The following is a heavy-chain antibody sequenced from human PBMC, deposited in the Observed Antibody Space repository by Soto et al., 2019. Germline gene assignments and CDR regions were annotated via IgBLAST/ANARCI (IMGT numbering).Heavy chain of an antibody. CDR2: ISYDGSNK. V-gene: IGHV3-30*03. CDR3: ATVDDYTGAEYFQH. CDR1: GFTFSSYG. J-gene: IGHJ1*01. Sequence: QVQLVESGGGVVQPGRSLRLSCAASGFTFSSYGMHWVRQAPGKGLEWVAVISYDGSNKYYADSVKGRFTISRDNSKNTLYLQMNSLRAEDTAVYYCATVDDYTGAEYFQHWGQGTLVTVSS. D-gene: IGHD4-4*01.